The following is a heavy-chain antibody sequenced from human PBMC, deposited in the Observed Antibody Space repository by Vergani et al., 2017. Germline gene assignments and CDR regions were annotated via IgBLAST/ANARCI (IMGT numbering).Heavy chain of an antibody. V-gene: IGHV4-59*11. D-gene: IGHD2-8*02. CDR2: IYYTGDT. CDR1: CGSISGHY. Sequence: QVQLQESGPGLVKPSETLSLTCTVSCGSISGHYWSWIRQAPGKGLDWVGYIYYTGDTRSNPSLTSRISMSLDTSRSQFSLTVKSVTVADTAVYYCARYLCPGGSCIGCDYWGQGILVTVSS. CDR3: ARYLCPGGSCIGCDY. J-gene: IGHJ4*02.